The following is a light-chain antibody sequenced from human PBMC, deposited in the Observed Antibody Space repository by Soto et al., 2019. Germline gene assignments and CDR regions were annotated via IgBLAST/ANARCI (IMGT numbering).Light chain of an antibody. CDR1: QSISSW. J-gene: IGKJ1*01. V-gene: IGKV1-5*01. CDR2: DAS. Sequence: DIQMTQSPSTLSASVGDRVTITCRASQSISSWLAWYQQKPGKAPKLLIYDASSLESGVPSRFSGSGSGTEFTLTISSRQPDDFATYYCQQYNSDSGTFGQGTKVEIK. CDR3: QQYNSDSGT.